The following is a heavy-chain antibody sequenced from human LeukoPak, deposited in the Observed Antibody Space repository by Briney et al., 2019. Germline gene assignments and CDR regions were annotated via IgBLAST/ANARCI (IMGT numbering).Heavy chain of an antibody. CDR3: AREDDGRGYYYGPCDY. D-gene: IGHD3-22*01. Sequence: GASLRLSCAASGFTFSSYEMNWVRQAPGKGLEWVSYISSSGSTIYSADSVKGRFTISRDNAKNSLFLQMNSLRAEDTAVYYCAREDDGRGYYYGPCDYWGQGTLVTVSS. J-gene: IGHJ4*02. CDR2: ISSSGSTI. V-gene: IGHV3-48*03. CDR1: GFTFSSYE.